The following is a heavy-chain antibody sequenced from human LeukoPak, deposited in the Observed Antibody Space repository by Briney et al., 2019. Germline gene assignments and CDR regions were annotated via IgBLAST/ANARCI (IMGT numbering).Heavy chain of an antibody. J-gene: IGHJ4*02. CDR2: IWYDGSNK. CDR3: AKDRLLEWSGLDY. CDR1: GFTFSSYG. D-gene: IGHD3-3*01. V-gene: IGHV3-33*06. Sequence: GGSLRLSCAASGFTFSSYGMHWVRQAPGKGLEWVAVIWYDGSNKYYADSVKGRFTISRDNSKNTLYLQMNSLRAEDTAVYYGAKDRLLEWSGLDYWGQGTLVTVSS.